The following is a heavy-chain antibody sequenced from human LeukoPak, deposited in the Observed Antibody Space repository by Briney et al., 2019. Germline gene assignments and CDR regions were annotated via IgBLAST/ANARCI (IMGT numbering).Heavy chain of an antibody. J-gene: IGHJ3*02. V-gene: IGHV5-51*01. CDR3: ARPVEQLALYAFDI. CDR2: IYPGDSDT. CDR1: GYSLTNYW. Sequence: GESLKISCKGSGYSLTNYWIGWVRQMPGKGLEWMGIIYPGDSDTRYSPSFQGQVTISADKSISTAYLQWSSLKASDTAMYCCARPVEQLALYAFDIWGQGTMVTVSS. D-gene: IGHD6-6*01.